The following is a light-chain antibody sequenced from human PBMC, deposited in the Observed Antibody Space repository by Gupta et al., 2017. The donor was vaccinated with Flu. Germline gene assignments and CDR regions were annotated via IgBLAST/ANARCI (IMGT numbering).Light chain of an antibody. CDR3: QQRSGWPPGLT. Sequence: ESVLTQSPVPLSLSPGDRATLSCRASQSIGRYLAWYRQKPGQAPRLLISDASNRATGIPARFSGSGFGTDFSLTISSLEPEDFAVYYCQQRSGWPPGLTFGGGTKVEMK. J-gene: IGKJ4*01. V-gene: IGKV3-11*01. CDR2: DAS. CDR1: QSIGRY.